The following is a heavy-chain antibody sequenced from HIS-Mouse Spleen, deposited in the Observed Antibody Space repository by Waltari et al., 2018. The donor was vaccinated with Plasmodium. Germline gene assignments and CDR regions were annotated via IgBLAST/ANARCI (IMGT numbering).Heavy chain of an antibody. J-gene: IGHJ4*02. CDR2: IKQDGSEK. D-gene: IGHD3-10*01. V-gene: IGHV3-7*04. Sequence: EVQLVESGGGLVQPGGSLRLSCAASGFTFSSYWRGGVRQAPGKGLEWVANIKQDGSEKYYGDSVKGRFTISRDNAKNSLYLQMNSLRAEDTAVYYCARARAPDYWGQGTLVTVSS. CDR1: GFTFSSYW. CDR3: ARARAPDY.